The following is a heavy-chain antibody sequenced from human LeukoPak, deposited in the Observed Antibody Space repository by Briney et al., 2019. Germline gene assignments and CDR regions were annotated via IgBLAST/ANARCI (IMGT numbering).Heavy chain of an antibody. V-gene: IGHV4-34*01. D-gene: IGHD3-10*01. J-gene: IGHJ4*02. CDR2: IYYSGST. CDR3: ARQTYYGSDFDY. CDR1: GGSFSGYY. Sequence: PSETLSLTCAVYGGSFSGYYWSWIRQPPGKGLEWIGSIYYSGSTYYNPSLKSRVTISVDTSKNQFSLKLSSVTAADTAVYYCARQTYYGSDFDYWGQGTLVTVSS.